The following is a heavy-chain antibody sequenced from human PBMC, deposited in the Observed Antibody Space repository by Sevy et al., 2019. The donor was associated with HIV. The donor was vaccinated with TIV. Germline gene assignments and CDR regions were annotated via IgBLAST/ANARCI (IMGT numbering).Heavy chain of an antibody. V-gene: IGHV3-74*01. J-gene: IGHJ4*02. Sequence: GSLRLSCAASGFTFSNYWMHWVRQAPGKGLVWVSHINTDGESIRYADSVKGRFTISRDNAKNTLYLQVNSLRAEDTAVDYCARGTRGTFGNWGQGTLVTVSS. CDR3: ARGTRGTFGN. D-gene: IGHD1-26*01. CDR2: INTDGESI. CDR1: GFTFSNYW.